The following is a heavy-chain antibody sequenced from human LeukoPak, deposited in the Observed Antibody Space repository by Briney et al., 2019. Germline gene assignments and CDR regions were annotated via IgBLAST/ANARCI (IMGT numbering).Heavy chain of an antibody. CDR2: MNPNSGNT. V-gene: IGHV1-8*01. CDR1: GYTFTSYD. CDR3: ARGLEQL. Sequence: ASVKVSCKASGYTFTSYDVDWVRQATGQGLEWVGWMNPNSGNTGYAQKFQGRVTMTRNTSISTAYMELSSLRSEDTAVYYCARGLEQLWGQGTLVTVSS. J-gene: IGHJ4*02. D-gene: IGHD6-13*01.